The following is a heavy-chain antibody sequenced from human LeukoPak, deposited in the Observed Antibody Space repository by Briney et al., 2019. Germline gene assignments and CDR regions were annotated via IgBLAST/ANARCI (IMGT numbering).Heavy chain of an antibody. D-gene: IGHD3-10*01. CDR3: AKDRVVGYYGSGSYYNEDYFDY. Sequence: GSLRLSCAASGFTSSSYGMHWVRQAPGKGLEWVAFIRYDGSNKYYADSVKGRFTISRDNSKNTLYLQMNSLRAEDTAVYYCAKDRVVGYYGSGSYYNEDYFDYWGQGTLVTVSS. CDR2: IRYDGSNK. V-gene: IGHV3-30*02. CDR1: GFTSSSYG. J-gene: IGHJ4*02.